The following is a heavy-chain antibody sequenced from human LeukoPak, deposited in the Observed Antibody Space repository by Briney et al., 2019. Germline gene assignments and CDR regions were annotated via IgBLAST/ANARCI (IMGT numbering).Heavy chain of an antibody. CDR2: MFYYGST. V-gene: IGHV4-39*07. CDR3: ARSEYSYSSFYYYYHMDV. D-gene: IGHD6-6*01. Sequence: PSETLSLTCTVSGDSISSSNYFWGWIRQPPGKGLEWIGSMFYYGSTYYNASLKSRVTISLDTSKKQFSLKLRSVTAADTAVYYCARSEYSYSSFYYYYHMDVWGKGTTVTVSS. J-gene: IGHJ6*03. CDR1: GDSISSSNYF.